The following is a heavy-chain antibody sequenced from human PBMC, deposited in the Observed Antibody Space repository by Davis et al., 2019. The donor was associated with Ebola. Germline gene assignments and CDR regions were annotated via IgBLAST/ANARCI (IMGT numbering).Heavy chain of an antibody. CDR2: INPDGSFT. J-gene: IGHJ6*02. CDR1: GFTFSSYW. CDR3: ARGSRNMDV. V-gene: IGHV3-74*01. Sequence: PGGSLRLSCAASGFTFSSYWMHWVRQAPGKGLVWVSRINPDGSFTDYADSVKGRFSISRDSTSNTLYLQMNSLRADDTAVYYCARGSRNMDVWGQGTTVTVSS.